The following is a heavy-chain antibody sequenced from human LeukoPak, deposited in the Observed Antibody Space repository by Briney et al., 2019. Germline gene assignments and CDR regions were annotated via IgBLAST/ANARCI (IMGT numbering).Heavy chain of an antibody. V-gene: IGHV3-23*01. D-gene: IGHD3-10*01. CDR2: ISGSGGST. J-gene: IGHJ3*02. Sequence: GGSLRLSCAASGFTFSSYAMSWVRQAPGKGLERVSAISGSGGSTYYADSVKGRFTISRDNSKNTLYLQMNSLRAEDTAVYYCASVILWFGDSGTDAFDIWGQGTMVTVSS. CDR3: ASVILWFGDSGTDAFDI. CDR1: GFTFSSYA.